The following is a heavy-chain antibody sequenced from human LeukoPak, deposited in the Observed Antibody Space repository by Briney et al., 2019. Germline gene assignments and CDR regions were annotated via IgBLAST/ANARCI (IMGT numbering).Heavy chain of an antibody. J-gene: IGHJ4*02. CDR2: ISGSGGST. CDR1: GFTFSSYA. D-gene: IGHD2-21*02. V-gene: IGHV3-23*01. CDR3: AKANTYCGGDCYSYFDY. Sequence: GRSLRLSCAASGFTFSSYAMSWVRQAPGKGLEWVSAISGSGGSTYYADSVKGRFTISRDNSKNTLYLQMNSLRAEDTAVYYCAKANTYCGGDCYSYFDYWGQGTLVTVSS.